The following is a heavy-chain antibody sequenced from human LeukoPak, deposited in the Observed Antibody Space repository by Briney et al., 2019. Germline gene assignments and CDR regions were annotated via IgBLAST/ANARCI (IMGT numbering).Heavy chain of an antibody. V-gene: IGHV1-8*01. D-gene: IGHD1-14*01. J-gene: IGHJ4*02. CDR2: MNPNNSDI. Sequence: ASVKVSCKASGYTFTSYHINWVRQATGQGLEWVGWMNPNNSDIGYAQKFQGRVTMTRNTSIGTAYMELSSLRSEDAAIYYCVRVPPGTTIYAYWGQGTLVTVSS. CDR3: VRVPPGTTIYAY. CDR1: GYTFTSYH.